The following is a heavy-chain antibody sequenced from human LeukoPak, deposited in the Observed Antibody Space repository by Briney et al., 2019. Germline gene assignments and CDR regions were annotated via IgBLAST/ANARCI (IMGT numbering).Heavy chain of an antibody. CDR2: ISSSGSTI. V-gene: IGHV3-48*01. CDR3: AKVYRDNGDYFAFNV. CDR1: GFTFSSYS. J-gene: IGHJ3*01. D-gene: IGHD4-17*01. Sequence: GGSLRLSCAASGFTFSSYSMNWVRQAPGKGLEWVSYISSSGSTIYYADSVKGRLTISRDNAKNSLYLQLSSLRAEDTAVYYCAKVYRDNGDYFAFNVWGQGSMVTVSS.